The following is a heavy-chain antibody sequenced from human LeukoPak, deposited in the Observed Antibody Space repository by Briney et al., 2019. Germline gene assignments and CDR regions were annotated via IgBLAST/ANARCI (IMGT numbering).Heavy chain of an antibody. V-gene: IGHV3-9*01. D-gene: IGHD3-22*01. CDR1: GFTFDDYA. CDR3: AKATHSSGYPLPYYFDY. CDR2: ISWNSGSI. Sequence: PGGSLRLSCAASGFTFDDYAMHWVRQAPGKGLEWVSGISWNSGSIGYADSVKGRFTISRDNAKNSLYLQMNSLRAEDTALYYCAKATHSSGYPLPYYFDYWGQGTLVTVSS. J-gene: IGHJ4*02.